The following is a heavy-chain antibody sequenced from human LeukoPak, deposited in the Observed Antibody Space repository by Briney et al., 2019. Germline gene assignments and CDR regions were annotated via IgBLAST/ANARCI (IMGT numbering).Heavy chain of an antibody. Sequence: ASVKVSCKASGHSITGYHMHCLLQAPGQGLEWMGWISPNSGGTNYAQKFQGRVTMTRDTSISTAYMELSRLRSDDTAVYYCARDHAYEMIVGGESFDIWGQGTMVTVSS. D-gene: IGHD3-22*01. V-gene: IGHV1-2*02. CDR1: GHSITGYH. J-gene: IGHJ3*02. CDR2: ISPNSGGT. CDR3: ARDHAYEMIVGGESFDI.